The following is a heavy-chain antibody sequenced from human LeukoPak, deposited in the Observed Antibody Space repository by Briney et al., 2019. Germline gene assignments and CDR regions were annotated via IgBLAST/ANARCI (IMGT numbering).Heavy chain of an antibody. Sequence: SETLSLTCTVSGGSISSGDYYWSWIRQPPGKGLEWIGYIYYSGSTNYNPSLKSRVTISVDTSKNQFSLKLNSVTAADTAVYYCARESFYNVARWFDPWGQGTLVTVSS. CDR2: IYYSGST. D-gene: IGHD5-24*01. J-gene: IGHJ5*02. CDR1: GGSISSGDYY. CDR3: ARESFYNVARWFDP. V-gene: IGHV4-30-4*02.